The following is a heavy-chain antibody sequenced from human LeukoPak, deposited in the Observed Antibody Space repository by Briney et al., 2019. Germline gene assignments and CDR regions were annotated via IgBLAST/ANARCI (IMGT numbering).Heavy chain of an antibody. D-gene: IGHD3-22*01. V-gene: IGHV3-53*01. J-gene: IGHJ4*02. CDR1: GFSVRTNF. CDR3: AKNAKSPYYYDSSGYLGYYFDY. Sequence: PGGSLRLSCAVSGFSVRTNFMSWVRQAPGKGLEWVSVIYTGGGTDHADSVKGRFTISRDNAKNSLYLQMNSLRAEDTAVYYCAKNAKSPYYYDSSGYLGYYFDYWGQGTLVTVSS. CDR2: IYTGGGT.